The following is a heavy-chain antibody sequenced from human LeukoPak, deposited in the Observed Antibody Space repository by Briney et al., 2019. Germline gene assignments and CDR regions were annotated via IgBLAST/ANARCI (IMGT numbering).Heavy chain of an antibody. D-gene: IGHD3-22*01. CDR1: GFTFSSYA. CDR3: AKRGVVIRVILVGFHKQAYYFDS. CDR2: ISYDGSNK. V-gene: IGHV3-30*07. Sequence: GGSLRLSCAASGFTFSSYAMHWVRQAPGKGLEWVAVISYDGSNKYYADSVKGRFTISRDNSKNTLYLQMNSLRAEDTAVYFCAKRGVVIRVILVGFHKQAYYFDSWGHGALVTVSS. J-gene: IGHJ4*03.